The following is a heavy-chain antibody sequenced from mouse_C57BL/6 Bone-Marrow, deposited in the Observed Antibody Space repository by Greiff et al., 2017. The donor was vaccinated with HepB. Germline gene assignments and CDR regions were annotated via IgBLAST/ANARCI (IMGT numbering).Heavy chain of an antibody. V-gene: IGHV14-4*01. J-gene: IGHJ1*03. Sequence: EVQLKESGAELVRPGASVKLSCTASGFNIKDDYMHWVKQRPEQGLEWIGWIDPENGDTEYASKFQGKATITADTSSNTAYLQLSSLTSEDTAVYYCTNYYYGSYWYFDVWGTGTTVTVSS. D-gene: IGHD1-1*01. CDR1: GFNIKDDY. CDR2: IDPENGDT. CDR3: TNYYYGSYWYFDV.